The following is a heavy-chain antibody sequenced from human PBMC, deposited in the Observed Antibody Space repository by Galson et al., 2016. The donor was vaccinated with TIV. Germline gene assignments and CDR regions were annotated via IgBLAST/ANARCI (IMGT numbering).Heavy chain of an antibody. CDR2: IDPSGGGT. Sequence: SVKVSCKASGGSFSTHTFNWVRQAHGQGLEWMGVIDPSGGGTTYAQKFQARVTMTRDTSTSTVYMGLSSLKSEDTAVYYCTRDLGRRREYWGQGTLVTVSS. CDR3: TRDLGRRREY. J-gene: IGHJ4*02. D-gene: IGHD1-26*01. CDR1: GGSFSTHT. V-gene: IGHV1-46*01.